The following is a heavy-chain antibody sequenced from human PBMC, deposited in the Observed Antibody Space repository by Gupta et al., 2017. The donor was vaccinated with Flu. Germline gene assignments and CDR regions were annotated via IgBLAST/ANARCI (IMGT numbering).Heavy chain of an antibody. V-gene: IGHV4-31*03. J-gene: IGHJ3*02. CDR2: IYYSGST. D-gene: IGHD3-22*01. CDR1: GGSISSGGYY. CDR3: ARAIPDSGYFPDAFDI. Sequence: QVQLQESGPGLVQPSQTLSLTCTVSGGSISSGGYYWSWIRQHPGKGLEWIGYIYYSGSTYYNPSLKSRVTISVDTSKNQFSLKLSSVTAADTAVYHCARAIPDSGYFPDAFDIWGQGTMVTVSS.